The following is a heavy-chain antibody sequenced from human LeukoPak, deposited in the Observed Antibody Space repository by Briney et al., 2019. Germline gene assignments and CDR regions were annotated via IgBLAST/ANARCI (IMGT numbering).Heavy chain of an antibody. D-gene: IGHD3-22*01. CDR1: GGSVSSGSYY. J-gene: IGHJ4*02. CDR2: IYYSGST. CDR3: ARSGYHSFFDY. Sequence: PSETLSLTCTVSGGSVSSGSYYWSWIRQPPGKGLEWIGYIYYSGSTNYNPSLKSRVTISVDTSKNQFSLKLSSVTAADTAVYYCARSGYHSFFDYWGQGTLVTVSS. V-gene: IGHV4-61*01.